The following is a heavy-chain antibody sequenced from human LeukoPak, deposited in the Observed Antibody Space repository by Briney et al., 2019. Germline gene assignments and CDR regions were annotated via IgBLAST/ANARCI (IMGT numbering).Heavy chain of an antibody. Sequence: PSETLSLTCTVSGGSISSSSYYWGWIRQAPGKGLEWVSSISSSSSYIYYADSVKGRFTISRDNAKNSLYLQMNSLRAEDTAVYYCARDGPSTTVTTNFDYWGQGTLVTVSS. CDR2: ISSSSSYI. CDR1: GGSISSSS. D-gene: IGHD4-17*01. V-gene: IGHV3-21*01. CDR3: ARDGPSTTVTTNFDY. J-gene: IGHJ4*02.